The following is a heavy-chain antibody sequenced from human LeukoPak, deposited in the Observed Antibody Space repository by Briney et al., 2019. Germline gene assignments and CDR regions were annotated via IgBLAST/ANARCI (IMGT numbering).Heavy chain of an antibody. D-gene: IGHD3-22*01. CDR1: GFTFSSYA. J-gene: IGHJ4*02. V-gene: IGHV3-23*01. CDR2: ISGSGGST. Sequence: GGSLRLSCAASGFTFSSYAMSWVRQAPGKGLEWVSAISGSGGSTYYADSVKGRFTISRDNSKNTLYLQMNSLRAEDTAVYYCAKITRPFVDSSGYIDYWGQGTLVTVSS. CDR3: AKITRPFVDSSGYIDY.